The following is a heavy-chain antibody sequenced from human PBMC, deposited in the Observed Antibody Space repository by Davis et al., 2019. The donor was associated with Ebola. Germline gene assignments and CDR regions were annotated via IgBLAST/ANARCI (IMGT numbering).Heavy chain of an antibody. J-gene: IGHJ6*02. CDR3: ARDRFLVLVPAGTDNYYYGRDV. D-gene: IGHD2-2*01. V-gene: IGHV3-21*01. CDR2: ISSRSSYI. CDR1: GFTFSSYS. Sequence: GASLKISCTASGFTFSSYSMNWVRQAPGKGLEWVSSISSRSSYIYYADSLKGRFTISRDNAKNSLYLQMNSLRAEDTAAYYCARDRFLVLVPAGTDNYYYGRDVWGQGTTVTVSS.